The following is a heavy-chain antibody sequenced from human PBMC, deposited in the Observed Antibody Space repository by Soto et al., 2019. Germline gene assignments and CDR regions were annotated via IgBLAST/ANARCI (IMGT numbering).Heavy chain of an antibody. D-gene: IGHD6-13*01. V-gene: IGHV1-69*13. CDR1: GGTFSSYA. CDR2: IIPIFGTA. Sequence: SSVKVSCKASGGTFSSYAISWVRQAPGQGLEWMGGIIPIFGTANYAQKFQGRVTITADESTSTAYMELSSLRSEDTAVYYCARDRRIAAAGTMWFDPWGQGTQVTVSS. J-gene: IGHJ5*02. CDR3: ARDRRIAAAGTMWFDP.